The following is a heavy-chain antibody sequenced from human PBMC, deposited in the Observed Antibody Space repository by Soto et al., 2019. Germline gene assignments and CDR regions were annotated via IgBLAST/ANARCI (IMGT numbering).Heavy chain of an antibody. CDR1: GFSFTTYW. J-gene: IGHJ6*02. CDR3: ARIADCSITTCSFPSRFHIRGYYYYYGVDV. Sequence: PGESLKISCKGSGFSFTTYWIAWVRQMPGKGLEWMGIIYPGDSKTTYSQSFQGQVTISADKSISTAYLQWSSLRSDDTAVYYCARIADCSITTCSFPSRFHIRGYYYYYGVDVWGQGTTVTVSS. V-gene: IGHV5-51*01. D-gene: IGHD2-2*01. CDR2: IYPGDSKT.